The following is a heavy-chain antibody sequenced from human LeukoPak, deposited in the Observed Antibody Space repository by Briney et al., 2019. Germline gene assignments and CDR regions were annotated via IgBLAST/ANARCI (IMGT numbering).Heavy chain of an antibody. D-gene: IGHD3-22*01. CDR1: GGSISSFY. V-gene: IGHV4-59*08. CDR3: ARTLHYYDSSISTDAFDI. Sequence: SETLSLTCTVSGGSISSFYWSWIRQPPGKGLEWIGDIYYSGSTKFNPSLKSRVTISVDTSKNQFSLNLSSVTAADTAVYYCARTLHYYDSSISTDAFDIWSQGTMVTVSS. J-gene: IGHJ3*02. CDR2: IYYSGST.